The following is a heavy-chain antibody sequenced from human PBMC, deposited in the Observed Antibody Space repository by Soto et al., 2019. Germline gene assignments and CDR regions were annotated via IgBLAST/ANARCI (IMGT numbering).Heavy chain of an antibody. J-gene: IGHJ6*02. CDR1: GFNISNYG. Sequence: QVQLVESGGGVVQPGRSLRLSCAASGFNISNYGFHWVRQAPGKGLEWVAVISYDGSNKYYADFVKGRFTISGDNSKNTLYLQMNSLGAEDTAVFYCATPAGLAPANYYGMDVWGQGATVTVSS. CDR3: ATPAGLAPANYYGMDV. D-gene: IGHD2-2*01. CDR2: ISYDGSNK. V-gene: IGHV3-30*03.